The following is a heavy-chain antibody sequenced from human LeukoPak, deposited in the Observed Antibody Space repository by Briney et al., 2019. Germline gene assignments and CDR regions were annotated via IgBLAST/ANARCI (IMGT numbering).Heavy chain of an antibody. CDR1: GGTFSSYA. D-gene: IGHD6-19*01. CDR3: ARDATPLRYSSGWYVAFDI. J-gene: IGHJ3*02. CDR2: IIPIFGTA. V-gene: IGHV1-69*05. Sequence: SVKVSCKASGGTFSSYAISWVRQAPGQGLEWMRRIIPIFGTANYAQKFQGRVTITTDESTSTAYMELSSLRSEDTAVYYCARDATPLRYSSGWYVAFDIWGQGTMVTVSS.